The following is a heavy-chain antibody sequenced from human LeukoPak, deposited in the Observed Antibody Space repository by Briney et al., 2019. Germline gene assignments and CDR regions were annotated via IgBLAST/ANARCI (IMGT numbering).Heavy chain of an antibody. CDR1: GFTFSSYS. CDR2: ISYDGSNK. D-gene: IGHD3-22*01. CDR3: ARDVLRTMIVVVPQFDY. J-gene: IGHJ4*02. Sequence: GGSLRLSCAASGFTFSSYSMNWVRQAPGKGLEWVAVISYDGSNKYYADSVKGRFTISRDNSKNTLYLQMNSLRAEDTAVYYCARDVLRTMIVVVPQFDYWGQGTLVTVSS. V-gene: IGHV3-30*03.